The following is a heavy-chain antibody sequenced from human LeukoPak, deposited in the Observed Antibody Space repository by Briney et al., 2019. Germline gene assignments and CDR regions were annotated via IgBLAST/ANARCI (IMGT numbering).Heavy chain of an antibody. CDR2: ISSSSGTI. CDR1: GFTFSSYT. D-gene: IGHD5-18*01. Sequence: GGSLRLSCAASGFTFSSYTMNWVRQAPGKGLEWVSYISSSSGTIYYADSVKGRFTISRDNAKNSLYLQMNSLRAEDTPVYYCARGIQYNWFDSWGQGTLVTVSS. V-gene: IGHV3-48*04. CDR3: ARGIQYNWFDS. J-gene: IGHJ5*01.